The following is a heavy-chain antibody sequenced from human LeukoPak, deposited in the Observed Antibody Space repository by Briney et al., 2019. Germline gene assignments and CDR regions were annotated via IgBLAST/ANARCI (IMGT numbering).Heavy chain of an antibody. CDR3: ARVGDRNRSWYRRTGGAWFDP. CDR2: IYYSGST. CDR1: GGSFSGYY. J-gene: IGHJ5*02. Sequence: SETLALTCAVYGGSFSGYYWSWIRQPPGKGLEWIGYIYYSGSTNYNPSLKSRVTISVDTSKNQFSLKLSSVTAADTAVYYCARVGDRNRSWYRRTGGAWFDPWGQGTLVTVSS. V-gene: IGHV4-59*01. D-gene: IGHD6-13*01.